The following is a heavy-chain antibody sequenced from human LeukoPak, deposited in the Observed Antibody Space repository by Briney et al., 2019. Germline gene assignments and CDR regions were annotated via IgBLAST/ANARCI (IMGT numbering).Heavy chain of an antibody. Sequence: SETLSLTCTVSGGXISRSSCYWGWIRQPPGKGLEWIGSISYSGSTYYNPSLKSRVTISVDTSKKQVSLKVTSVTAADTAVYYCARHYDMRYGMDVWGQGTTVIVSS. V-gene: IGHV4-39*01. CDR3: ARHYDMRYGMDV. CDR2: ISYSGST. D-gene: IGHD3-9*01. J-gene: IGHJ6*02. CDR1: GGXISRSSCY.